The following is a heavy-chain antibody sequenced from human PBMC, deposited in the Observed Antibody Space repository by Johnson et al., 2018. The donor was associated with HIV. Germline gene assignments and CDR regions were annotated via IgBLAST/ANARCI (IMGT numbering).Heavy chain of an antibody. CDR2: INWNGGSK. D-gene: IGHD1-14*01. V-gene: IGHV3-20*04. CDR3: ARDTSWSDTGSIDAFDI. J-gene: IGHJ3*02. CDR1: GFMVADYG. Sequence: VQLVESGGGVVRPGGSLRLSCAVSGFMVADYGMSWVRQVPGKGLEWVSGINWNGGSKGYADSAKGRFTISRDNARNSLYLQMNSLRAEDTAVYYCARDTSWSDTGSIDAFDIWGQGTMVTVSS.